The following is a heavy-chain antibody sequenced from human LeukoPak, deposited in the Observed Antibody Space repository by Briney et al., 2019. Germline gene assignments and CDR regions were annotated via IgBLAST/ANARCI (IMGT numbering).Heavy chain of an antibody. J-gene: IGHJ6*02. CDR2: ISAYNGNT. Sequence: GASVKVSCKASGYTFTSYGISWVRQAPGQGLEWMGWISAYNGNTNYAQKLQGRVTMTTDTSTSTAYMELRSLRSDDTAVYYCASGRIYYGSGSYYYYYYGMDVWGQGTTVTVSS. CDR3: ASGRIYYGSGSYYYYYYGMDV. V-gene: IGHV1-18*01. CDR1: GYTFTSYG. D-gene: IGHD3-10*01.